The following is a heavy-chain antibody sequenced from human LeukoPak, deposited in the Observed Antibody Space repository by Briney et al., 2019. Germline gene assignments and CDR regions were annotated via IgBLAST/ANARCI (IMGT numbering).Heavy chain of an antibody. CDR1: GFTFSSYP. V-gene: IGHV3-64*04. J-gene: IGHJ6*02. Sequence: GGSLRLSCSASGFTFSSYPMHWVRQAPGKGLEYVSVISSNGGSTDYADSVKGRFTISRDNSKNTLYLQMNSLRAEDTAVYYCARVDGPFYYYGMDVWGQGTTVTVSS. CDR3: ARVDGPFYYYGMDV. D-gene: IGHD2-8*01. CDR2: ISSNGGST.